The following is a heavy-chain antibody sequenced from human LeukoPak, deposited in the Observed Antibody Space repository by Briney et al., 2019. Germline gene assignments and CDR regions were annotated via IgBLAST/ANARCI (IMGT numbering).Heavy chain of an antibody. V-gene: IGHV1-2*02. J-gene: IGHJ4*02. CDR3: ARPNHAISIAADRTLDY. CDR1: GYTFTGYY. Sequence: ASVKVSCKASGYTFTGYYMHWVRQAPGQGLEGMGWINPNSGGTNYAQKFQGRVTMTRDTSISTAYMELSRLRSDDTAVYYCARPNHAISIAADRTLDYWGQGTLVTVSS. CDR2: INPNSGGT. D-gene: IGHD6-13*01.